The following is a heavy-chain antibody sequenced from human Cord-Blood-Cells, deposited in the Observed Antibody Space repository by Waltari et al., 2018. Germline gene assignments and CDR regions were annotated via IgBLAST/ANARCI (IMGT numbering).Heavy chain of an antibody. D-gene: IGHD2-2*01. CDR1: GGSFSGYY. Sequence: QVQLQQWGAGLLKPSETLSLTCAVYGGSFSGYYWSWFRQPPGKGLEWIGEINQSGSTIYNPSLKSRVTISVDTSKNQFSLKLSSVTAADTAVYYCARLFVSEPAAPSFDYWGQGTLVTVSS. CDR2: INQSGST. V-gene: IGHV4-34*01. J-gene: IGHJ4*02. CDR3: ARLFVSEPAAPSFDY.